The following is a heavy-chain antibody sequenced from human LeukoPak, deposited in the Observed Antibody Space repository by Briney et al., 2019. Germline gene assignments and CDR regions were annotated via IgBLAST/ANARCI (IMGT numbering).Heavy chain of an antibody. CDR3: ASAWYSSSPGFLDY. CDR1: GFTVSRNY. Sequence: GGSLRLSCAASGFTVSRNYMSWVRQAPGKGLEWVSVSYSGGSTYYADSVKGRFTISRDNSKNTLYLQMNSLRAEDTAVYYCASAWYSSSPGFLDYWGQGTLVTVSS. V-gene: IGHV3-53*01. D-gene: IGHD6-13*01. J-gene: IGHJ4*02. CDR2: SYSGGST.